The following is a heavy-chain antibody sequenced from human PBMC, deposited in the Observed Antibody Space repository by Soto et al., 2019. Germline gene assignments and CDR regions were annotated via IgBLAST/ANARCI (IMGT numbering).Heavy chain of an antibody. CDR3: ARLRTTYYITSSGSNWAFQH. CDR1: GFTFSSFS. Sequence: EVQLVESGGGLVKPGGSLSLSCAASGFTFSSFSMNWVRQAPGKGLEWVSSISSSTTYIYYADSVKGRFTISRDNAKNALYLQMNSLTAEDTGVYYCARLRTTYYITSSGSNWAFQHWGQGTLVTVSS. V-gene: IGHV3-21*01. CDR2: ISSSTTYI. D-gene: IGHD3-22*01. J-gene: IGHJ1*01.